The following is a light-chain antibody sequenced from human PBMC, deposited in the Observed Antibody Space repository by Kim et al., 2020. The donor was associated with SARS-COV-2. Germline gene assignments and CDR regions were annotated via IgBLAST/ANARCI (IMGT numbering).Light chain of an antibody. CDR2: AND. J-gene: IGLJ3*02. CDR3: ATWDRSLSVGV. CDR1: NSNIGSSW. V-gene: IGLV1-51*01. Sequence: QSVLTQPPSVSAAPGQKVTISCSGSNSNIGSSWVSWYQQLPGAAPELLIFANDKRASGIPDRFSASKSGTSATLGITGLQTGDEADYFCATWDRSLSVGVFGGGTQLTVL.